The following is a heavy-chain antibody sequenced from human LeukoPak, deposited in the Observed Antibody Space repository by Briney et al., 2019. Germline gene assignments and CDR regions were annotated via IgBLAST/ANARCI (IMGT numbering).Heavy chain of an antibody. CDR2: ITGSGDGT. CDR1: GFTFSSYA. V-gene: IGHV3-23*01. J-gene: IGHJ4*02. CDR3: VKGFVHPTYYFEY. D-gene: IGHD3-10*01. Sequence: VGCLRLSCAASGFTFSSYAMMWVRQSPEKGLEWVSSITGSGDGTFYADSVRGRFTISRDNSKNTLYLQMNSLRAEDTAVYFCVKGFVHPTYYFEYWGQGTLVTVSS.